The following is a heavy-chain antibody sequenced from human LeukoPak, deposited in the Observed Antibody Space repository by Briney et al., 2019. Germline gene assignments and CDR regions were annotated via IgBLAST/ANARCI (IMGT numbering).Heavy chain of an antibody. CDR2: ISGSGGST. CDR1: GFTFSSYA. D-gene: IGHD2-2*03. J-gene: IGHJ4*02. V-gene: IGHV3-23*01. Sequence: GGALRLSCAASGFTFSSYAMSWVRQAPGKGLEWVSAISGSGGSTYYADSVKGRFTISRDNSKNTLYLQMNSLRAEDTAVYYCAKQRNGYCSSTSCYANYFNYWGQGTLVTVSS. CDR3: AKQRNGYCSSTSCYANYFNY.